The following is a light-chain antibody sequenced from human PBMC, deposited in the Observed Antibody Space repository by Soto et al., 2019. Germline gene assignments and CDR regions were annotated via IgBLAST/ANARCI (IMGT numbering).Light chain of an antibody. CDR2: DVT. CDR1: STDVGGYKY. J-gene: IGLJ2*01. CDR3: CSYAGSYTLFL. V-gene: IGLV2-11*01. Sequence: QSALTQPRSVSGSPGQSVTISCTGTSTDVGGYKYVYWYQQQPGKAPKLLVYDVTERPSGVPERFSGSKSGNTASLTISGLQAEDEGHYYCCSYAGSYTLFLFGEGTKLTVL.